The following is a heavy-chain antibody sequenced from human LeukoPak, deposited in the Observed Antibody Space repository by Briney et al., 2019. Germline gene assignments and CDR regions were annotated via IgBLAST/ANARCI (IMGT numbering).Heavy chain of an antibody. V-gene: IGHV3-23*01. Sequence: GGSLRLSCAASGFTFNCAMSWVRQAPGKGLEWVSSISGSGGSTYYADSVKGRFTISRDNPKDKLYLQMNSLRAEDTAVYYCAKGQGGNYPRVHFDYWGQGTLVTVSS. J-gene: IGHJ4*02. D-gene: IGHD1-26*01. CDR1: GFTFNCA. CDR3: AKGQGGNYPRVHFDY. CDR2: ISGSGGST.